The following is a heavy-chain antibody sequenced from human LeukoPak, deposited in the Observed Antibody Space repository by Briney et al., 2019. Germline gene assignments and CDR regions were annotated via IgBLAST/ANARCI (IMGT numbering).Heavy chain of an antibody. CDR1: GGSFSGYY. CDR3: ARVKAIARVFWFDP. J-gene: IGHJ5*02. CDR2: IYYSGST. Sequence: PSETLSLTXAVYGGSFSGYYLTWIRQPPGKGLEWIGYIYYSGSTNYNPSLKSRVTISVDTSKNQFSLKLSSVTAADTAVYYCARVKAIARVFWFDPWGQGTLVTVSS. D-gene: IGHD6-6*01. V-gene: IGHV4-59*01.